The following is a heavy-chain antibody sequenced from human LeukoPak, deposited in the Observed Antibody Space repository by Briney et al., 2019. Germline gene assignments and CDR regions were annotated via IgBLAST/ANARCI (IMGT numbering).Heavy chain of an antibody. V-gene: IGHV3-23*01. CDR3: AGSTLKRGGASYFDR. CDR2: ISDSGGRL. Sequence: PGGSLRLSCAASGFTFSTYAMTWVRQAPGKGLGWVSGISDSGGRLYYAESVKGRFTISRDNSNNTLYLQMDSLRAEDTAVYYCAGSTLKRGGASYFDRWGQGTLVTVSS. D-gene: IGHD2-21*01. CDR1: GFTFSTYA. J-gene: IGHJ4*02.